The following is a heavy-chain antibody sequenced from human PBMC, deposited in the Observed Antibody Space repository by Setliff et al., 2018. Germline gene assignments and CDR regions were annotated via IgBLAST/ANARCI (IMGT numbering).Heavy chain of an antibody. CDR3: ARDPAWKQFDS. Sequence: GGSLRLSCVASGFTFSSSWMTWVRQVPRKGLEYVASIKHDGGEKYYVESVKGRFTISRDNAKNSLYLQLNSVRVEDTAVDYCARDPAWKQFDSWGQGTLVTVSS. V-gene: IGHV3-7*03. J-gene: IGHJ4*02. CDR2: IKHDGGEK. CDR1: GFTFSSSW. D-gene: IGHD1-1*01.